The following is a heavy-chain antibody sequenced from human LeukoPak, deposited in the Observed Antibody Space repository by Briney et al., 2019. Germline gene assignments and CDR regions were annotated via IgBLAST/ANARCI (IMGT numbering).Heavy chain of an antibody. CDR2: IYPGDSDT. V-gene: IGHV5-51*01. CDR3: ARLQYTDYFDY. CDR1: GYSFTSYW. Sequence: GESLKISCKGSGYSFTSYWIGWVRQMPGKGLEWMGIIYPGDSDTRYSPSFQGQVAISADKSISTAYLQWSSLRASDTAMYHCARLQYTDYFDYWGQGTLVTVSS. J-gene: IGHJ4*02. D-gene: IGHD4-11*01.